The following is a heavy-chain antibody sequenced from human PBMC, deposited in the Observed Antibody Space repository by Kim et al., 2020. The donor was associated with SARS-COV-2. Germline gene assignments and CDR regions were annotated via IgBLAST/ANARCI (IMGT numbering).Heavy chain of an antibody. J-gene: IGHJ4*02. V-gene: IGHV5-10-1*01. CDR2: IDPSDSYT. CDR3: ARNSAPSMTGFSVKNDY. CDR1: GYSFTRYW. Sequence: GESLKISCKVSGYSFTRYWITWVRQMPGKGLEWMGRIDPSDSYTNYSPSFQGHVTISADKSISTAYLQWSSLKASDTAMYYCARNSAPSMTGFSVKNDYWGQGTLVTVPS. D-gene: IGHD2-21*01.